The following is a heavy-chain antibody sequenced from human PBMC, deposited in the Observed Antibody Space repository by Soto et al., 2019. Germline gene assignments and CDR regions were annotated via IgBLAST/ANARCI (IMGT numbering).Heavy chain of an antibody. CDR2: IKSKTDGGTT. CDR1: GFTFSNAW. D-gene: IGHD3-3*01. J-gene: IGHJ4*02. V-gene: IGHV3-15*07. CDR3: TASPQYDFSDY. Sequence: EVQLVESGGGLVKPGGSLRLSCAASGFTFSNAWMNWVRQAPGKGLEWVGHIKSKTDGGTTDYAAPVKGRFTISRDDSKNTLYLQMNSLKTEDTAVYYCTASPQYDFSDYWGQGTLVTVSS.